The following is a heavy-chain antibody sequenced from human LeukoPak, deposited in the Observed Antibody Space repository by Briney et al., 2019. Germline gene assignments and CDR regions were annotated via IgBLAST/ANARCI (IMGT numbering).Heavy chain of an antibody. J-gene: IGHJ4*02. CDR2: IGTAGGT. CDR1: GFTLSSYD. Sequence: GGSLRLSCAASGFTLSSYDMHWVRQATGKGLEWVSAIGTAGGTYYPGSVKGRFTISRENAKNSLYLQMDSLRAGDTAVYYCARGARYYDSSGSDFDYWGQGTLVTVSS. D-gene: IGHD3-22*01. CDR3: ARGARYYDSSGSDFDY. V-gene: IGHV3-13*01.